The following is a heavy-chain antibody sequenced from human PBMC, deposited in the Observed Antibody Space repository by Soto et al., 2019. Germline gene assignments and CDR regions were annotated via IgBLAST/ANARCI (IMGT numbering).Heavy chain of an antibody. CDR3: AADLVATIADYYYGMDV. D-gene: IGHD5-12*01. CDR2: IVVGSGNT. V-gene: IGHV1-58*01. CDR1: GFTFTSSA. Sequence: ASVKVSCKASGFTFTSSAVQWVRQARGQRLEWIGWIVVGSGNTNYAQKFQERVTITRDMSTSTAYMELSSLRSEDTAVYYCAADLVATIADYYYGMDVWGQGTTVTVSS. J-gene: IGHJ6*02.